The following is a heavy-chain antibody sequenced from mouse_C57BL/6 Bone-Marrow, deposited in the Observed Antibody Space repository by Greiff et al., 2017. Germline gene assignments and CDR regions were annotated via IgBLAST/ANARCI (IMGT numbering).Heavy chain of an antibody. Sequence: EVQLVESEGGLVQPGSSMKLSCTASGFTFSDYYMAWVRQVPEKGLEWVANINYDGSSTYYLDSLKSRFIISRDNAKNILYLQMSSLKSEDTATYYCAREEDYDGAMDYWGQGTSVTVSS. CDR2: INYDGSST. J-gene: IGHJ4*01. D-gene: IGHD2-4*01. CDR1: GFTFSDYY. V-gene: IGHV5-16*01. CDR3: AREEDYDGAMDY.